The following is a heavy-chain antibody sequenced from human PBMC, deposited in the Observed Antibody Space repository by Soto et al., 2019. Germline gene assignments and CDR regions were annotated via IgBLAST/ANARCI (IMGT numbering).Heavy chain of an antibody. J-gene: IGHJ2*01. D-gene: IGHD3-9*01. CDR3: ARVNDILTGYKVSYWYFDL. CDR2: IKQDGSEK. CDR1: GFTFSSYW. V-gene: IGHV3-7*03. Sequence: LRLSCAASGFTFSSYWMSWVRQAPGKGLEWVANIKQDGSEKYYVDSVKGRFTISRDNAKNSLYLQMNSLRAEDTAVYYCARVNDILTGYKVSYWYFDLWGRGTLVTVS.